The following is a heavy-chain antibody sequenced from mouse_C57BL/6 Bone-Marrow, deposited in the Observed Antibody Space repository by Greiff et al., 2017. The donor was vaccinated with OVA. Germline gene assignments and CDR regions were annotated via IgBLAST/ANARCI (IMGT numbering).Heavy chain of an antibody. D-gene: IGHD4-1*01. CDR2: IDPSDSET. V-gene: IGHV1-52*01. CDR3: ARCGNWDGDY. CDR1: GYTFTSYW. J-gene: IGHJ2*01. Sequence: QVQLQQPGAELVRPGSSVKLSCKASGYTFTSYWMHWVKQRPIQGLEWIGNIDPSDSETHYNQKFKDKATLTVDKSSSTAYMQLSSLTSEDSAVYYCARCGNWDGDYWGQGTTLTVSS.